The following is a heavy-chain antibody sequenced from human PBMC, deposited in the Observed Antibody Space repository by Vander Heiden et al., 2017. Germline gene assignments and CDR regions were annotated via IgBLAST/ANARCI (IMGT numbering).Heavy chain of an antibody. CDR3: ARAPRSNYVSAGSMDV. J-gene: IGHJ6*02. CDR1: GYTFTSYG. CDR2: ISAYNGNT. V-gene: IGHV1-18*04. D-gene: IGHD4-4*01. Sequence: QVQLVQSGAEVKKPGAPVKVSGKASGYTFTSYGISWVRQAPGQGLEWMGWISAYNGNTNYAQKLQGRVTMTTDTSTSTAYMELRSLRSDDTAVYYCARAPRSNYVSAGSMDVWGQGTTVTVSS.